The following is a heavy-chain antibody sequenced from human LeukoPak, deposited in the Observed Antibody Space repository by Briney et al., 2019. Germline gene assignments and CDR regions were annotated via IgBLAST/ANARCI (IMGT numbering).Heavy chain of an antibody. CDR2: ISGSGSST. V-gene: IGHV3-23*01. CDR1: GFTFRSYA. J-gene: IGHJ4*02. Sequence: GGSLRLSCGASGFTFRSYAMSWVRQAPGKGLEWVSVISGSGSSTYYADSVKGRFTISRDNSKNTLYLQMNSLRAEDTAVYYCAKGTGRNYYGQSVGDCWGQGTLVTVSS. CDR3: AKGTGRNYYGQSVGDC. D-gene: IGHD3-10*01.